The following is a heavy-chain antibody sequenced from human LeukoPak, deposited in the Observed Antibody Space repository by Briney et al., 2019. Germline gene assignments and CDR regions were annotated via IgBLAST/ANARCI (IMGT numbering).Heavy chain of an antibody. Sequence: SETLSLTCTVSGGSISSYYWSWVRQPPGKGLEWVGYIYYSGSTNYNPSLKSRVTISVDTSKNQFSLNLSSVTAADTAVYYCARVFGIYDYVWGSYRPYYFDYWGQGTLVTVSS. D-gene: IGHD3-16*02. CDR3: ARVFGIYDYVWGSYRPYYFDY. CDR2: IYYSGST. CDR1: GGSISSYY. J-gene: IGHJ4*02. V-gene: IGHV4-59*01.